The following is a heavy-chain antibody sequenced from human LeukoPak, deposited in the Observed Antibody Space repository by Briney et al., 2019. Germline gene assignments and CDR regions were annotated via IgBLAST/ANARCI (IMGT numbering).Heavy chain of an antibody. V-gene: IGHV4-59*01. J-gene: IGHJ5*02. CDR2: IYYSGST. CDR1: GGSISSYY. D-gene: IGHD6-19*01. Sequence: SSETLSLTCTVSGGSISSYYWSWIRHSPRKRVEWIGYIYYSGSTNYNPSLKSRVTISVDTSKSQFSLKLSSVTAADTAVYYCARASSGWYNWFDPWGQGTLVTVSS. CDR3: ARASSGWYNWFDP.